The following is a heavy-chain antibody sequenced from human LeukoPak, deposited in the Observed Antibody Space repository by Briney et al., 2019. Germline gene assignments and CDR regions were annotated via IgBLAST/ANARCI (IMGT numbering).Heavy chain of an antibody. J-gene: IGHJ4*02. CDR1: GGSISSYY. D-gene: IGHD2-2*01. V-gene: IGHV4-59*01. Sequence: SETLSLTCTVSGGSISSYYWSWIRQPPGKGLEWIGYIYYSGSTNYNPSLKSRVTISVDTSKNQFSLKLSSVTAADTAVYYCARDVTPTSRPFDYWGQGTLVTVSS. CDR3: ARDVTPTSRPFDY. CDR2: IYYSGST.